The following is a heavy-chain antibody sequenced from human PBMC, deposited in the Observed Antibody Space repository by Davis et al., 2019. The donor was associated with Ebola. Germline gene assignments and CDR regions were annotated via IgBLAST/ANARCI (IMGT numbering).Heavy chain of an antibody. D-gene: IGHD3-3*01. CDR2: IYYSGST. CDR3: ARGCYDFWSGYYKYNWFDP. J-gene: IGHJ5*02. Sequence: MPSETLSLTCTVSGGSISSSSYYWGWIRQPPGKGLEWIGSIYYSGSTNYNPSLKSRVTISVDTSKNQFSLKLSSVTAADTAVYYCARGCYDFWSGYYKYNWFDPWGQGTLVTVSS. V-gene: IGHV4-39*07. CDR1: GGSISSSSYY.